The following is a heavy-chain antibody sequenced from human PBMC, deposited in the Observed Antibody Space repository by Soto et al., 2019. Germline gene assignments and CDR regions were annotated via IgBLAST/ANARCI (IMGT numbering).Heavy chain of an antibody. Sequence: LTCAVSGGSISSSNWWSWVRQPPGKGLEWIGEIYHSGSTNYNPSLKSRVTISVDKSKNQFSLKLSSVTAADTAVYYCARCYGSGSSYYYYYGMDVWGQGTTVTVSS. V-gene: IGHV4-4*02. D-gene: IGHD3-10*01. CDR3: ARCYGSGSSYYYYYGMDV. CDR2: IYHSGST. J-gene: IGHJ6*02. CDR1: GGSISSSNW.